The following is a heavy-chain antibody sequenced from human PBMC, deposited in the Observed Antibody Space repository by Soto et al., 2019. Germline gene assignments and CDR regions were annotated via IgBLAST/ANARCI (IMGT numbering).Heavy chain of an antibody. CDR1: GFTFSDHS. J-gene: IGHJ4*02. CDR2: ARHKIGHYMT. D-gene: IGHD6-13*01. Sequence: EVQLVASGGGLVQPGGSLSRSCAASGFTFSDHSMKWVRQAPGKGMGWVGRARHKIGHYMTEYAASVKGRFISSRDKPKNSLFLELNSLETEDTAGYCCTSPQRSSYDWKDDWGQGTLVTVSS. CDR3: TSPQRSSYDWKDD. V-gene: IGHV3-72*01.